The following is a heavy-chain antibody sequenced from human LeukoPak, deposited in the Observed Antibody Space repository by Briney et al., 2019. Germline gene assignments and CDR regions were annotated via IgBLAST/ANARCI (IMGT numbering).Heavy chain of an antibody. Sequence: SETLSLTCTVSGGSISSSSYYWGWIRQPPGKGLEWIGSIYYRGITYYNPSLKSRVTISVDTSKNQFSLKLSSVTAADTAVYYCARVVYDSSTYPKSCFDFWGQGTLVTVSS. CDR2: IYYRGIT. D-gene: IGHD3-22*01. J-gene: IGHJ4*02. CDR3: ARVVYDSSTYPKSCFDF. V-gene: IGHV4-39*07. CDR1: GGSISSSSYY.